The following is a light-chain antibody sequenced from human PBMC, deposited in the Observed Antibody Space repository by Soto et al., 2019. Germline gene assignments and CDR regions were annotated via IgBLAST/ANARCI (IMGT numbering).Light chain of an antibody. CDR2: DAS. CDR3: QQYNSYLIT. CDR1: QSISSW. Sequence: DIQMTQSPSTLSASVGDRVTITCRASQSISSWLAWYQQKPGKAPKLLIYDASSLESGVPSRCSGSGSGTEFTLTISSLQPDDFATYYCQQYNSYLITFGQGTRLEIK. V-gene: IGKV1-5*01. J-gene: IGKJ5*01.